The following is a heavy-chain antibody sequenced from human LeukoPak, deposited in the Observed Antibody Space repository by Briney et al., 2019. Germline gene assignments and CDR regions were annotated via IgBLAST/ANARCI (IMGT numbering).Heavy chain of an antibody. CDR3: ASDPSPPNFDMDV. Sequence: ASVKVSCEASGGTFSSYAISWVRQAPGQGLEWMGRIIPIFGIANYAQKFQGGVTITADKSTSTAYMELSSLRSEDTAVYYCASDPSPPNFDMDVWGQGTTVTVSS. CDR2: IIPIFGIA. V-gene: IGHV1-69*04. CDR1: GGTFSSYA. J-gene: IGHJ6*02. D-gene: IGHD2-2*01.